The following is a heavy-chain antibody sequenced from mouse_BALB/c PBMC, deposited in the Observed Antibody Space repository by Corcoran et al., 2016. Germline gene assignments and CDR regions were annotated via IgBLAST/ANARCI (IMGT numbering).Heavy chain of an antibody. CDR1: GFNIKDTY. CDR2: IDPANGNT. Sequence: EVQLKQSGAELVKPGASVKLSCTAAGFNIKDTYMQWVKQRPEQGMEWIGRIDPANGNTKYDTKFQGKATITADTSSNTAYLQLSSLTSEDTAVYYCANWDWYFDVWGAGTTVTVSS. J-gene: IGHJ1*01. D-gene: IGHD4-1*01. V-gene: IGHV14-3*02. CDR3: ANWDWYFDV.